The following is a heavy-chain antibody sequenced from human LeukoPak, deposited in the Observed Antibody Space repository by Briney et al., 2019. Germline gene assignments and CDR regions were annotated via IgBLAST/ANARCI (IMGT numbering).Heavy chain of an antibody. J-gene: IGHJ3*02. CDR1: GFTFDDYA. CDR2: ISGDGGST. CDR3: AKAFYDSRDDAFDI. D-gene: IGHD3-22*01. V-gene: IGHV3-43*02. Sequence: PGGSLRLSCAASGFTFDDYAVHWVRQAPGKGLEWVSLISGDGGSTYYADSVKGRFTISRDNSKNSLYLQMNSLRTEDTALYYCAKAFYDSRDDAFDIWGQGTMVTVSS.